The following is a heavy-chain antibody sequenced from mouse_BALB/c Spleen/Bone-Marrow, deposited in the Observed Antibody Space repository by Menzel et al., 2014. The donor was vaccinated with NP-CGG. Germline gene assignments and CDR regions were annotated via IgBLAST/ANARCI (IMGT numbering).Heavy chain of an antibody. D-gene: IGHD2-1*01. CDR3: ARHYYGNPYYYAMDY. CDR1: GFAFSSYD. Sequence: EVMLVESGGGLVKPGGSLKLSRAASGFAFSSYDMSWVRQTPEKSLEPGAYISSGGGSTYYPDTVKGRFTISRDNAKNTLYLQMSSLKSEDTAMYYCARHYYGNPYYYAMDYWGQGTSVTVSS. J-gene: IGHJ4*01. CDR2: ISSGGGST. V-gene: IGHV5-12-1*01.